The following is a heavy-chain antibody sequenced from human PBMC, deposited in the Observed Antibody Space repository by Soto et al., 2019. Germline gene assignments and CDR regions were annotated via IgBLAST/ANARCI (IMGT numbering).Heavy chain of an antibody. CDR2: INTDGTTT. J-gene: IGHJ4*02. CDR3: AKDLSWGQCDY. V-gene: IGHV3-74*03. CDR1: GFTFSNYW. D-gene: IGHD3-16*01. Sequence: EVQLVESGGGLVQPGGSLRLSCAGSGFTFSNYWMHWVRQDPEKGLVWVSTINTDGTTTQYADSVKGRFTVTRDNAKNTLYLQMNSLRVEDTAVYFCAKDLSWGQCDYWGQGTPVTVSS.